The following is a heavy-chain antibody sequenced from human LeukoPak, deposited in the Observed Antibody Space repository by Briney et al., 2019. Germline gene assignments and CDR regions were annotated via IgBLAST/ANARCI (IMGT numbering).Heavy chain of an antibody. D-gene: IGHD6-13*01. V-gene: IGHV3-23*01. CDR1: GFTFSSYA. CDR2: ISTGDGRT. CDR3: AKDQVGAAAGTLLHY. Sequence: GASLRLSCAASGFTFSSYAMSWVRQTPGKGLEWVSTISTGDGRTYYADSVKGRFTILRDNSKNTLYLQMNSLRAEDTAVYYCAKDQVGAAAGTLLHYWGQGTLVTVSS. J-gene: IGHJ4*02.